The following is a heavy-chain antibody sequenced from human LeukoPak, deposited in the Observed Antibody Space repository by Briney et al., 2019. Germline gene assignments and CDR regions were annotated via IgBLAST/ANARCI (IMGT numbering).Heavy chain of an antibody. D-gene: IGHD4-17*01. CDR1: GFTFSNAW. CDR2: IKSKTDGGTT. J-gene: IGHJ1*01. CDR3: TTVTVTMDSEYFQH. V-gene: IGHV3-15*01. Sequence: GGSLRLSCTASGFTFSNAWMSWARQAPGKGLEWVGRIKSKTDGGTTDYAAPVKGRFTISRDDSKNTLYLQMNSLKTEDTAVYYCTTVTVTMDSEYFQHWGQGTLVTVSS.